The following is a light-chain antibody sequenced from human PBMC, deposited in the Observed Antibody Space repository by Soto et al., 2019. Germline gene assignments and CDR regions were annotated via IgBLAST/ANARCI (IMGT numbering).Light chain of an antibody. J-gene: IGKJ4*01. CDR1: QSVSSH. Sequence: EIVLTQSPGTLSLSPGERATLSCRASQSVSSHLAWYQQKPGQAPRLLIYDASNRATGIPARFSGSGSGTDFTLTISSLEPEDFAIYYCQQRSNWPPTLTFGGGTKVEIE. CDR2: DAS. V-gene: IGKV3-11*01. CDR3: QQRSNWPPTLT.